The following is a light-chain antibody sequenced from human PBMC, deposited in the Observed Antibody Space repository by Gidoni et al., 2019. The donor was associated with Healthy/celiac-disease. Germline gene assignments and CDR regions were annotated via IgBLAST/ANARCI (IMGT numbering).Light chain of an antibody. CDR3: AAWDDSLNGVV. CDR2: SNN. CDR1: SSNIGSNT. V-gene: IGLV1-44*01. J-gene: IGLJ2*01. Sequence: QSVLTQPPSASWTPGQRVTISCSGSSSNIGSNTVNWYQQLPGTAPKLLIYSNNQRPSGVPDRFSGSKSGTSASLAISGLQSEDEADYYCAAWDDSLNGVVFGGGTKLTAL.